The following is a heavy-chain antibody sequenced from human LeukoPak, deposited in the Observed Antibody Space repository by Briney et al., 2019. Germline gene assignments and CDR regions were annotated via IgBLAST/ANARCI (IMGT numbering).Heavy chain of an antibody. Sequence: ASVKVSCKVSGYTLTELSIHWVRQAPGKGLEWMGGFDPEDGETIYAQKFQGRVTMTEDTSTDTAYMELSSLRSEDTAVYYCATDRRDGYNYPRVYFDYWGQGTLVTVSS. CDR1: GYTLTELS. D-gene: IGHD5-24*01. CDR3: ATDRRDGYNYPRVYFDY. CDR2: FDPEDGET. V-gene: IGHV1-24*01. J-gene: IGHJ4*02.